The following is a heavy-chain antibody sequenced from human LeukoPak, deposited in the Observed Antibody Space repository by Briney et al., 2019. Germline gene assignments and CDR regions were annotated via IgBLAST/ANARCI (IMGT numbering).Heavy chain of an antibody. V-gene: IGHV4-31*02. CDR1: GGSISSGGYY. CDR3: ARANYYGSGSYYTVFDY. D-gene: IGHD3-10*01. J-gene: IGHJ4*02. Sequence: SQTLSLSCTVSGGSISSGGYYWSWIRQHPGKGLEWIGYIYYSGSTYYNPSLKSRVTISVDTSKNQFSLKLSSVTAADTAVYYCARANYYGSGSYYTVFDYWGQGPLVTVSS. CDR2: IYYSGST.